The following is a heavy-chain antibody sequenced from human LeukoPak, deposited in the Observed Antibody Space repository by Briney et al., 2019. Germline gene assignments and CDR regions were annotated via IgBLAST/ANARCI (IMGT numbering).Heavy chain of an antibody. CDR2: INHSGST. J-gene: IGHJ4*02. Sequence: SETLSLTCAVYGGSFSGYYWSWIRQPPGKGLEWIGEINHSGSTNYNPSLKSRVTISVDTSKNQFSLKLSSVTAADTAVYYCARDPNDGSGFDYWGQGTLVTVSS. V-gene: IGHV4-34*01. CDR3: ARDPNDGSGFDY. CDR1: GGSFSGYY. D-gene: IGHD3-10*01.